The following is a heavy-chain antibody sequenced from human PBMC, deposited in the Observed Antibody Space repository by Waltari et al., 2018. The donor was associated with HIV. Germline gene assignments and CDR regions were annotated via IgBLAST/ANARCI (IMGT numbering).Heavy chain of an antibody. CDR1: GGFIRSSSYY. CDR3: VRDVEWFQS. CDR2: IYYSGSA. Sequence: QLQLQESGPRLVKTSETLSLTCQVSGGFIRSSSYYWGWIRQPPGKGLGWIANIYYSGSAYYNPSLKSRVTISVDTSKNQFSLKLSSVTIADTAVYYCVRDVEWFQSWGQGTLVIVSS. V-gene: IGHV4-39*07. D-gene: IGHD2-15*01. J-gene: IGHJ5*01.